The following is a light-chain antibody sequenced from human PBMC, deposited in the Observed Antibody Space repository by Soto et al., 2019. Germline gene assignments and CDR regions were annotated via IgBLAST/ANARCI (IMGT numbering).Light chain of an antibody. V-gene: IGKV4-1*01. CDR2: WAS. J-gene: IGKJ2*01. CDR3: HQYYTTPQT. Sequence: VLTQSPSSLAVSLGEWATVNCRSSQSVLDNSTNKSYLAWYQKKPGHPPKLLVHWASVREAGVPDRFSGGGSGTDFTLTISSLQAEDVAVYYCHQYYTTPQTFGQGTQLEIK. CDR1: QSVLDNSTNKSY.